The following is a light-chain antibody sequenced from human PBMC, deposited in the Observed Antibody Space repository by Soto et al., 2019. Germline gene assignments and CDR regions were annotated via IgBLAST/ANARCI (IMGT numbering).Light chain of an antibody. V-gene: IGKV3-20*01. Sequence: EIVLTQSPGTLSLSPGERVTLSCRASQSVSSSFLAWYQQKPGQAPRLLIYGASSRATGIPDRFSGSGSGTDFTLTIRRLEPEDFAVYYCQQYGGSPWTFDQGTKVEIK. CDR3: QQYGGSPWT. CDR2: GAS. CDR1: QSVSSSF. J-gene: IGKJ1*01.